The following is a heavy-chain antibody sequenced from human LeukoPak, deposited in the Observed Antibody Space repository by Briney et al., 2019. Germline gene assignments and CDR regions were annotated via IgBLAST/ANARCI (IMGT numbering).Heavy chain of an antibody. D-gene: IGHD3-22*01. CDR2: INPNSGGT. V-gene: IGHV1-2*02. J-gene: IGHJ1*01. CDR3: ARDESASYYYGTSDDQH. CDR1: GYTFTGYY. Sequence: GASVKVSCKASGYTFTGYYMHWVRQAPGQGLEWMGWINPNSGGTNYAQNFQGRVTMTRDTSISTAYMELSRLRSDDTAVYYCARDESASYYYGTSDDQHWGQGTLVTVSS.